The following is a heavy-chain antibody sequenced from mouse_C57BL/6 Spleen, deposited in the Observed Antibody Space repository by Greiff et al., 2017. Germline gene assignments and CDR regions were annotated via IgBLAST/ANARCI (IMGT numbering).Heavy chain of an antibody. Sequence: DVMLVESGGGLVKPGGSLKLSCAASGFTFSDYGMHWVRQAPEKGLEWVAYISSGSSTIYYADTVKGRFTISRDNAKNPLFLQMTSLRSEDAAMYYCTRPGIYAMDYWGQGTSVTVSS. CDR2: ISSGSSTI. V-gene: IGHV5-17*01. J-gene: IGHJ4*01. CDR3: TRPGIYAMDY. CDR1: GFTFSDYG.